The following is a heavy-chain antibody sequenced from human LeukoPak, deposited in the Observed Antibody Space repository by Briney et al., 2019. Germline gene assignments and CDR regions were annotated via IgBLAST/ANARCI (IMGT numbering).Heavy chain of an antibody. CDR2: IYSSGST. J-gene: IGHJ5*02. D-gene: IGHD6-13*01. Sequence: SETLSLTCTVSGDSINIGNYYWDWIRQPAWKGLEWIGRIYSSGSTNYNASLKSRVTISVDTSKNQFSLKLSCVTAADTAVSYCARDYISFSSSWATWGQGTLVTVSS. CDR1: GDSINIGNYY. CDR3: ARDYISFSSSWAT. V-gene: IGHV4-61*02.